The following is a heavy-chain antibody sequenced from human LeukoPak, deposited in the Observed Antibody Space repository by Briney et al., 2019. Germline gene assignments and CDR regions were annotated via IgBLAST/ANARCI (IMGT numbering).Heavy chain of an antibody. D-gene: IGHD3-3*01. CDR3: AKSVLGRVVVDFDY. Sequence: GGSLRLSCAPSGFTFSSYAMSSGRQAPGKGLEWVSAITGSGGNTYYADSVKGRFTISRDNSKNTLYLQMSSLRVEDTALYYCAKSVLGRVVVDFDYWGQGNLVTVSS. V-gene: IGHV3-23*01. CDR2: ITGSGGNT. J-gene: IGHJ4*02. CDR1: GFTFSSYA.